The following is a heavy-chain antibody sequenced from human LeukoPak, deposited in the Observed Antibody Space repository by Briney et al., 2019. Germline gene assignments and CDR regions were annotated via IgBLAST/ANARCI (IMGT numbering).Heavy chain of an antibody. D-gene: IGHD1-1*01. V-gene: IGHV3-48*04. Sequence: HPGGSLRLSGAASGFGFSDYSMNWSRQAPGKGLEWLSYISRSSSKIAYADSVQGRFTISRDNAQNLLYLQMNSLRLEDTALYFCAKDINWSFDYWGQGALVTVSP. CDR3: AKDINWSFDY. J-gene: IGHJ4*02. CDR2: ISRSSSKI. CDR1: GFGFSDYS.